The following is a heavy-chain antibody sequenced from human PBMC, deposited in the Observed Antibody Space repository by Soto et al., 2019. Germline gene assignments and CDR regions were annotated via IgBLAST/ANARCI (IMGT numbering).Heavy chain of an antibody. J-gene: IGHJ4*02. CDR3: AKDIERGSYHLQRD. V-gene: IGHV3-23*01. CDR1: GFTFSSYA. D-gene: IGHD3-16*02. Sequence: EVQLLESGGGLVQPGGSLRLTCAASGFTFSSYAMSWVRQAPGKGLEWVSAISGSGGSTYYADSVKGRFTISRDNSKNTLYLQINSLRAEDTAVYYCAKDIERGSYHLQRDWGQGTLVTVSS. CDR2: ISGSGGST.